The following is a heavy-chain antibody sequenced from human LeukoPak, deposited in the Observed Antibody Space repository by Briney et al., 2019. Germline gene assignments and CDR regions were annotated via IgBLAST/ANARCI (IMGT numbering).Heavy chain of an antibody. J-gene: IGHJ4*02. Sequence: GGSLRLSCAASGFTFNRYAMNWVRQAPGKGLEWVSGISGSGGTTYYADSVQGRFTVYRDYSKNTLYLKMNSLRDDDTAIYYCVKDSYYYDSSGYYYVKDHWGQGTLVTVSS. V-gene: IGHV3-23*01. CDR2: ISGSGGTT. CDR1: GFTFNRYA. D-gene: IGHD3-22*01. CDR3: VKDSYYYDSSGYYYVKDH.